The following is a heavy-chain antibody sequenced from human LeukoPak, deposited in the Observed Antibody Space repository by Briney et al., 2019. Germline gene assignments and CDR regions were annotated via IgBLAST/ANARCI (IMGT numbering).Heavy chain of an antibody. CDR3: AKDRGYSYGISEY. J-gene: IGHJ4*02. Sequence: GGSLRLSCAASGFTFSSYGMHWVRQAPGKGLEWVAFIRYDASDKYYADSVKGRFTISRDNSKNTLYLQMNSLRAEDTAVFYCAKDRGYSYGISEYWGQGTLVTVSS. CDR2: IRYDASDK. V-gene: IGHV3-30*02. CDR1: GFTFSSYG. D-gene: IGHD5-18*01.